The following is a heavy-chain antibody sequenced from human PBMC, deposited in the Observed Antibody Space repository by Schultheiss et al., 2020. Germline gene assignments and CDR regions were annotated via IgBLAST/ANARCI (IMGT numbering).Heavy chain of an antibody. CDR2: LTGSGDST. D-gene: IGHD1-20*01. J-gene: IGHJ3*02. V-gene: IGHV3-23*01. CDR1: GFTFSDYY. Sequence: GESLKISCAASGFTFSDYYMSWIRQAPGKGLEWVSALTGSGDSTYDADSVKGRFTISRDNSKNTLYLQMNSLKTEDTAVYYCTTDPIYSTKYNWNPIPYAFDIWGQGTMVTVSS. CDR3: TTDPIYSTKYNWNPIPYAFDI.